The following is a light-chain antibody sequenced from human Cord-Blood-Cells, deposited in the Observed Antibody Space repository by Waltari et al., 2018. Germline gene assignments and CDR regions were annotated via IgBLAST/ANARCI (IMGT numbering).Light chain of an antibody. J-gene: IGKJ4*01. CDR3: QQYYSTPLT. Sequence: DIVTTQSPDSLSVPLRETPIIHRKSSQSVLYSSNNKNYLAWYQQKPGQPPKLLIYWASTRESGVPDRFSGSGSGTDFTLTISSLQAEDVAVYYCQQYYSTPLTFGGGTKVEIK. CDR2: WAS. V-gene: IGKV4-1*01. CDR1: QSVLYSSNNKNY.